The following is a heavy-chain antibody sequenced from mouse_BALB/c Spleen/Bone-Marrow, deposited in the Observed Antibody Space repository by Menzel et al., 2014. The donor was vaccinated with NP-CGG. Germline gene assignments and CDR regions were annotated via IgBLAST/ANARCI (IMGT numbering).Heavy chain of an antibody. Sequence: VQLQQSGAELVKPGASVKLSCKASGYTFTSYWMHRVKQRPGQGLEWIGEIDPGTGRTDYNKKFKSRATLTVDKSSSTAYMHLSSLTSEDSAVYYCARINGYDYWGQGTTLTVSS. CDR1: GYTFTSYW. J-gene: IGHJ2*01. V-gene: IGHV1S81*02. CDR3: ARINGYDY. CDR2: IDPGTGRT. D-gene: IGHD2-2*01.